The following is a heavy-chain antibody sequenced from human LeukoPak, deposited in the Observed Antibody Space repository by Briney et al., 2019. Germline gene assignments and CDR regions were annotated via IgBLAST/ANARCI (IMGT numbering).Heavy chain of an antibody. D-gene: IGHD1-26*01. CDR3: AKGFHSGRFNKLDY. CDR2: TTGRADIT. J-gene: IGHJ4*02. Sequence: GVSLRLSCTASGFTFSDYAMSWVRQSPGKGLEWVSCTTGRADITHYADSVKGRFIISRDNSKNTVDLQMHSLRAEDTAVYHCAKGFHSGRFNKLDYWGQGTLVTVSS. CDR1: GFTFSDYA. V-gene: IGHV3-23*01.